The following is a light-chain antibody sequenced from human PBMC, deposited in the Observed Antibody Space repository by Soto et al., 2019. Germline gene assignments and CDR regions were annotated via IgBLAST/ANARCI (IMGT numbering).Light chain of an antibody. CDR3: TQGLQTPLT. Sequence: DIVMTQSPFSLPVTPGEPASISCRSSQSLLHSNGYNYLEWYVQKPGQSPHLLIYWGSNRASGVPNRFTGSGSGTDFTLKISRVEAEDVGIYYCTQGLQTPLTFGEGTKVEIK. V-gene: IGKV2-28*01. CDR2: WGS. CDR1: QSLLHSNGYNY. J-gene: IGKJ4*01.